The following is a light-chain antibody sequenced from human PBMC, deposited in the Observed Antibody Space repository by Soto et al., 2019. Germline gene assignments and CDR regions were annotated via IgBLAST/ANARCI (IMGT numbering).Light chain of an antibody. J-gene: IGKJ1*01. CDR3: QQYGSSPPT. V-gene: IGKV3-20*01. CDR2: GAS. Sequence: EIVLTQSPGTLCLSPGEGATLSCRASQSISSNSLAWYQHKPGQAPRLLIYGASIRATGIPDRFSGSGSGTDFTLIIDRLEPEDFAVYHCQQYGSSPPTFGQGTKVDIK. CDR1: QSISSNS.